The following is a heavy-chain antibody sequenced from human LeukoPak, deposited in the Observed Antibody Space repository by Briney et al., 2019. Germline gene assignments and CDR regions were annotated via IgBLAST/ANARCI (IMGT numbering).Heavy chain of an antibody. CDR2: IYYSRNT. J-gene: IGHJ3*02. Sequence: SSETLSLTCTLSGGSISSSTYYWGWIRHPPGKGLEWIGSIYYSRNTYYNPSLGGRATISVDTSKNQFSLRLSSVTAADTAVYFCARFVTGDGAFDIWGQGTMVTVSS. CDR1: GGSISSSTYY. V-gene: IGHV4-39*01. D-gene: IGHD7-27*01. CDR3: ARFVTGDGAFDI.